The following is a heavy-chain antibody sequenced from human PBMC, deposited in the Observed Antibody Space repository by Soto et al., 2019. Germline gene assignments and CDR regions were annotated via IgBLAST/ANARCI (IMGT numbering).Heavy chain of an antibody. CDR2: XXAXXGXT. J-gene: IGHJ4*02. V-gene: IGHV1-18*04. Sequence: GASVKVSCKASGYTFTSYGISLVRQAPGQGLEWXGWXXAXXGXTXXXQXXXGRVNMTTDTSTSTAYMELRSLRSDDTAVYYCARDVGIAAAGDFDYWGQGTLVTVSS. CDR1: GYTFTSYG. D-gene: IGHD6-13*01. CDR3: ARDVGIAAAGDFDY.